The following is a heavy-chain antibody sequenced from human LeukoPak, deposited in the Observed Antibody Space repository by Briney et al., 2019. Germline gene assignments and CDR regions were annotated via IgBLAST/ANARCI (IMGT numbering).Heavy chain of an antibody. CDR3: ARVKGSYSNDY. CDR2: ISTSGSPT. D-gene: IGHD3-10*01. CDR1: GFTFSDYY. V-gene: IGHV3-11*01. Sequence: GGSLRLSCAASGFTFSDYYMSWIRQAPGKGLEWVSYISTSGSPTYYVDSVKGRITISRDNAKNSLYLQMNSLRVDDTAVYYCARVKGSYSNDYWGQGTLVTVSP. J-gene: IGHJ4*02.